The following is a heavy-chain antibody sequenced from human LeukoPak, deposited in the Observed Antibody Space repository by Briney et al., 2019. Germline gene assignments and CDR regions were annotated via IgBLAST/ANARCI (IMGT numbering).Heavy chain of an antibody. CDR3: AITGGPTVTAFDL. CDR1: GFIFRNYW. D-gene: IGHD4-17*01. V-gene: IGHV3-7*02. Sequence: PGGSLRLSCVASGFIFRNYWMSWVRQAPGKGLEWVANINHDGGDKNYVDSVKGRFTISRDNAKSSLYLQMNSLRVEDTAVYYCAITGGPTVTAFDLWGQGILVSLSS. J-gene: IGHJ4*02. CDR2: INHDGGDK.